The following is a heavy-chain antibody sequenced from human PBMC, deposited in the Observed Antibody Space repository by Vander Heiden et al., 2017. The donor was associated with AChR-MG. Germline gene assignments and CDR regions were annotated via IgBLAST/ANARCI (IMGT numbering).Heavy chain of an antibody. V-gene: IGHV1-8*01. J-gene: IGHJ4*02. D-gene: IGHD3-22*01. Sequence: QVQLVQSGAEVKKPGASVKVSCKASGYTFTSYDIKWVRQATGQGLEWMGWMNPNSGNTGYAQKFQGRVTMTRNTSISTAYMELSSLRSEDTAVYYCARGIKGYYYDSSGPKDYWGQGTLVTVSS. CDR3: ARGIKGYYYDSSGPKDY. CDR1: GYTFTSYD. CDR2: MNPNSGNT.